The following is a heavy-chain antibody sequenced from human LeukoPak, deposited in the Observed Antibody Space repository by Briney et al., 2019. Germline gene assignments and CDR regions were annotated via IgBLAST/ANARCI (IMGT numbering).Heavy chain of an antibody. J-gene: IGHJ4*02. CDR3: ATDRGWRTSGYYLYYFEY. Sequence: GGSLRLSCAASGFIFTNYFMSWVRQAPGKGLERVASIKHDGSEKYYVDSVRGRFTISRDNTMNSLYLQMSSLRAEDTAVYYCATDRGWRTSGYYLYYFEYWGQGTLVTHSS. CDR1: GFIFTNYF. V-gene: IGHV3-7*01. D-gene: IGHD3-3*01. CDR2: IKHDGSEK.